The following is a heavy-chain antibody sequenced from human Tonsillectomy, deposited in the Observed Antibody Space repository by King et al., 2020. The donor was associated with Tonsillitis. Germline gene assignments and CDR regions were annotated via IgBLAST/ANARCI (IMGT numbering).Heavy chain of an antibody. CDR2: ISGSGGST. V-gene: IGHV3-23*01. CDR3: ARPRSPYYDFWSGYWIFDY. CDR1: GFTFSSYA. J-gene: IGHJ4*02. Sequence: DVQLLESGGGLVQPGGSLRLSCAASGFTFSSYAMSWVRQAPGKGLGWVSAISGSGGSTYYADSVKGRFTISRDNSKNTLYLQMNSLRAEDTAVYYCARPRSPYYDFWSGYWIFDYWGQGTLVTVSS. D-gene: IGHD3-3*01.